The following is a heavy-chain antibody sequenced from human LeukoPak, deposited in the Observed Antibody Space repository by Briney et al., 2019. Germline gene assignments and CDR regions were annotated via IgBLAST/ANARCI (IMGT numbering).Heavy chain of an antibody. V-gene: IGHV3-30*18. CDR1: GFAYNTFG. J-gene: IGHJ4*02. CDR2: TSFDGSNT. D-gene: IGHD1-26*01. Sequence: GGSLRLSCAASGFAYNTFGMHWVRQAPGKGLEWVATTSFDGSNTYFSDSVRGRFTIPRDNSRNTLFLQMSSLSAEDTAVYYCAKDRIVGATRFLDFWGQGTLVTVSS. CDR3: AKDRIVGATRFLDF.